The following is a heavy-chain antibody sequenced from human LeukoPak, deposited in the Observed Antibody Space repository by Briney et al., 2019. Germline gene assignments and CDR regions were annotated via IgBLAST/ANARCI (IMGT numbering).Heavy chain of an antibody. CDR2: IYYSGST. CDR3: ARDTTSDPLFDH. Sequence: PSETLSLTCTVSGGSISSYYWSWIRQPPGKGLEWIGYIYYSGSTNYNPSLKSRVTISVDTSKNQFSLKLSSVTAADTAVYYCARDTTSDPLFDHWGQGTLVTVSS. V-gene: IGHV4-59*01. J-gene: IGHJ4*02. D-gene: IGHD1-1*01. CDR1: GGSISSYY.